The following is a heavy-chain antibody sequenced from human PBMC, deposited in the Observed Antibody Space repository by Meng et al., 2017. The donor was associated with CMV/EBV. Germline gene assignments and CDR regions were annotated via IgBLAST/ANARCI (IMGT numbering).Heavy chain of an antibody. J-gene: IGHJ3*02. CDR2: IRPNNGGT. D-gene: IGHD3-3*01. CDR3: ASKLYYDFWSAYRGAEGVDPFNI. Sequence: ASVKVSCKVSGYTFTDYRMHWVRQAPGQGLEWMGWIRPNNGGTNYVQKFQGRVTMTRDTSISTAYLELNRLTYADTAVYYCASKLYYDFWSAYRGAEGVDPFNIWGQGTAVTVSS. CDR1: GYTFTDYR. V-gene: IGHV1-2*02.